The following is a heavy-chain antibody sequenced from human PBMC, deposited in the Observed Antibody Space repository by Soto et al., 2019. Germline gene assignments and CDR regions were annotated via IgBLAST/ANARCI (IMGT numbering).Heavy chain of an antibody. CDR2: VDTGNGNT. V-gene: IGHV1-3*04. Sequence: ASVKVSCKASGYTFTSYAIHWVRQAPGQSLEWMGWVDTGNGNTKYSQKFQGRVTITRDTYANTADMELSSLRSEDTAVYYCARDRPGIKTYEAFDIWGQGTTVTV. J-gene: IGHJ3*02. CDR3: ARDRPGIKTYEAFDI. D-gene: IGHD1-20*01. CDR1: GYTFTSYA.